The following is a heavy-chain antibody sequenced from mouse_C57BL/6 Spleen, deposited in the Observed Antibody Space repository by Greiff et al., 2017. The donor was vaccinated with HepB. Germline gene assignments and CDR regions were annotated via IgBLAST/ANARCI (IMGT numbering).Heavy chain of an antibody. J-gene: IGHJ4*01. CDR3: TEWKSITTVDYYAMDY. D-gene: IGHD1-1*01. Sequence: EVKVEESGGGLVQPGGSMKLSCVASGFTFSNYWMNWVRQSPEKGLEWVAQIRLKSDNYATHYAESVKGRFTISRDDSKSSVYLQMNNLRAEDTGIYYCTEWKSITTVDYYAMDYWGQGTSVTVSS. CDR1: GFTFSNYW. V-gene: IGHV6-3*01. CDR2: IRLKSDNYAT.